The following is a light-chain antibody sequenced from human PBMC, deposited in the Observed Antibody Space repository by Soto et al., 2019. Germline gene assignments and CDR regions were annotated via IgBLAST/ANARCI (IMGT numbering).Light chain of an antibody. CDR2: AAS. CDR3: QQYYSYPPYT. CDR1: QGISSY. J-gene: IGKJ2*01. V-gene: IGKV1-8*01. Sequence: AIRMTQSPSSFSASTGDRVTITCRASQGISSYLAWYQQKPGKAPQLLIYAASTLQSGVTSRFSGSGSGTDFTLTISCLQSEDFATYYCQQYYSYPPYTFGQGTKLEIK.